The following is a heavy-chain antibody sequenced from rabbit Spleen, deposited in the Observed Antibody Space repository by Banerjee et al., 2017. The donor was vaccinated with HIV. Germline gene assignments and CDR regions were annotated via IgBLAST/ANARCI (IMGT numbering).Heavy chain of an antibody. V-gene: IGHV1S40*01. CDR3: ARDAGTSFSTYGMDL. CDR2: IYAGSSGST. D-gene: IGHD8-1*01. CDR1: GFSFSSSYY. Sequence: QSLEESGGDLVKPGASLTLTCTASGFSFSSSYYMCWVRQAPGKGLECIACIYAGSSGSTYSATWAKGRFTISKTSSTTVTLQMTSLTVADTATYFCARDAGTSFSTYGMDLWGPGTLVTVS. J-gene: IGHJ6*01.